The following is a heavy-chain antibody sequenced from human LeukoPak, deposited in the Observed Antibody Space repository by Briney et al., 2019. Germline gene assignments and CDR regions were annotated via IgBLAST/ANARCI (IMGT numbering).Heavy chain of an antibody. D-gene: IGHD6-13*01. CDR2: IYSGGST. Sequence: GGSLRLSCAAPGFTVSSNYMNWVRQAPGKGLEWVSIIYSGGSTYYADSVKGRFTISRDISKNTLHLQMNSLRAEDTAVYYCARDPFIPTAASNWYFDLWGRGTLVTVS. CDR1: GFTVSSNY. V-gene: IGHV3-53*01. J-gene: IGHJ2*01. CDR3: ARDPFIPTAASNWYFDL.